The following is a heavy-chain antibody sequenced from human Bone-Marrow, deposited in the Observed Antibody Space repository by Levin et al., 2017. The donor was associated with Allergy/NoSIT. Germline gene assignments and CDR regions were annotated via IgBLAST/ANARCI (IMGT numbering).Heavy chain of an antibody. V-gene: IGHV4-59*12. J-gene: IGHJ6*02. Sequence: SCTVSGGSITGFYWNWIRQVPGKGLEWVAFLFHSMHTKSSPSLGNRVTMSLDTSKNQLSLTLTYATAADTAVYYCARSSCYGDCYLRDYVFDGVDVWGQGTTVTVSS. CDR2: LFHSMHT. CDR3: ARSSCYGDCYLRDYVFDGVDV. D-gene: IGHD2-21*02. CDR1: GGSITGFY.